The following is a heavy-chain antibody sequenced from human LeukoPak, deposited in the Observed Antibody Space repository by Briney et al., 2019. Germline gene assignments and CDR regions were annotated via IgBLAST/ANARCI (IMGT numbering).Heavy chain of an antibody. Sequence: GGSLRLSCSASGFTFSSYEMNWVRQAPGKGLEWISYITGSGDTIYYADSVKGRFTISRDNAKKSVYLHMSSLRAEDTALYYCARLSAYYYGSYFYYYMDVWGKGTTVTVSS. CDR1: GFTFSSYE. CDR3: ARLSAYYYGSYFYYYMDV. V-gene: IGHV3-48*03. CDR2: ITGSGDTI. J-gene: IGHJ6*03. D-gene: IGHD3-10*01.